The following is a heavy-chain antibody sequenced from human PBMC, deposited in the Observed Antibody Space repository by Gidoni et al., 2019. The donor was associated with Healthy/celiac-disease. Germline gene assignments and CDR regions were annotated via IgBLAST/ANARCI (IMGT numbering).Heavy chain of an antibody. Sequence: QVQLVESGGGLVKPGGSLRLPCAASGFPFRDYYMSWIRQAPGKGLEWVSYSSSSGSTIYYADSVKGRFTISRDNAKNSLYLQMNSLRAEDTAVYYCARFDGIAAAGTPVGYWGQGTLVTVSS. D-gene: IGHD6-13*01. CDR3: ARFDGIAAAGTPVGY. J-gene: IGHJ4*02. CDR2: SSSSGSTI. V-gene: IGHV3-11*01. CDR1: GFPFRDYY.